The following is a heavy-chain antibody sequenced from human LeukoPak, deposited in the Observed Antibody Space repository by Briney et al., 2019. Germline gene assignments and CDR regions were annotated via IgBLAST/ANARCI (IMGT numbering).Heavy chain of an antibody. CDR3: AKDGGSAIVVVIRYYFDY. CDR1: GFTFNNYP. V-gene: IGHV3-23*01. Sequence: GGSLRLSCAASGFTFNNYPMSWFGQAPGKGLEWVSAISGSGGSTYYADSVKGRFTISRDNSKNTLYLQMNSLRAEDTAVYYCAKDGGSAIVVVIRYYFDYWGQGTLVTVSS. D-gene: IGHD3-22*01. CDR2: ISGSGGST. J-gene: IGHJ4*02.